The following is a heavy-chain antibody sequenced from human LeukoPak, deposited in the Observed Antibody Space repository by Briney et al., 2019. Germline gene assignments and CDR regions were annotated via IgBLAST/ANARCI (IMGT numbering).Heavy chain of an antibody. Sequence: GGSLRLSCAASGFTFSSHSMNWVRQAPGKGLEWLSYISSSSSTIYYADSVKGRSAISRDNAKNSLYLQMNSLRTGDTAVYYCAREFGHDRWYFDYWGQGALVTVSS. CDR2: ISSSSSTI. CDR3: AREFGHDRWYFDY. V-gene: IGHV3-48*04. D-gene: IGHD5-12*01. J-gene: IGHJ4*02. CDR1: GFTFSSHS.